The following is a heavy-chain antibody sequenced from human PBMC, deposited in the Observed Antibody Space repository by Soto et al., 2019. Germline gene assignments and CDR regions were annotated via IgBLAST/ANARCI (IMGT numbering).Heavy chain of an antibody. J-gene: IGHJ4*02. V-gene: IGHV1-69*13. CDR1: GGTFSSYA. D-gene: IGHD3-22*01. Sequence: GASVKVSCKASGGTFSSYAISWVRQAPGQGLEWKGGIIPIFGTANYAQKFQGRVTITADESTSTAYMELSSLRSEDTALYYCARAIGYYDSSGYSSPLDYWGQGTLVTVSS. CDR3: ARAIGYYDSSGYSSPLDY. CDR2: IIPIFGTA.